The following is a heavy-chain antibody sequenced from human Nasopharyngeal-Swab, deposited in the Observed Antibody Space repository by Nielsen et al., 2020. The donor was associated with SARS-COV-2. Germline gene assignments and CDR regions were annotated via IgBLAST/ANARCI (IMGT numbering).Heavy chain of an antibody. CDR1: GYTFTSYG. J-gene: IGHJ4*02. CDR2: ISAYNGNT. Sequence: ASVKVSCKASGYTFTSYGISWVRQAPGQGLEWMGWISAYNGNTSYAQKLQGRVTMTTDTSTSTAYMELRSLRSDDTAVYYCAREFSPYDSSGYSDYWGQGTLVTVSS. CDR3: AREFSPYDSSGYSDY. D-gene: IGHD3-22*01. V-gene: IGHV1-18*01.